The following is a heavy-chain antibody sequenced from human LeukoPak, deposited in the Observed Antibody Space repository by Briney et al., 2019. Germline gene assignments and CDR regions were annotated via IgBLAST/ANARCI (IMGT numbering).Heavy chain of an antibody. D-gene: IGHD3-10*01. V-gene: IGHV3-7*01. CDR3: ARDPLSYLGEIDTSSYYFDY. CDR2: IKHDGSEK. J-gene: IGHJ4*02. Sequence: GGSLRLSCAASGFTFSDFWMTWVRQAPGMGLEWVANIKHDGSEKYYMDSVKGRFTVSRDNGKNSLYLQMNSLRAEDTAVYYCARDPLSYLGEIDTSSYYFDYWGQGTLATVSS. CDR1: GFTFSDFW.